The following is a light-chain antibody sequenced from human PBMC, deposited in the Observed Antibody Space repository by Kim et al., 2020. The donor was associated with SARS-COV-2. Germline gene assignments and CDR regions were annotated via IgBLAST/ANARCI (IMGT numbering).Light chain of an antibody. CDR2: YDS. CDR1: NIGSKS. V-gene: IGLV3-21*04. CDR3: QVWDSSSDHWV. Sequence: YELTQPLSVSVAPGKTARITCGGNNIGSKSVHWYQQKPGQAPVLVIYYDSDRPSGIPERFSGSNSGNTATLTISRVEAGDEADYYCQVWDSSSDHWVFGGGSQLAVL. J-gene: IGLJ3*02.